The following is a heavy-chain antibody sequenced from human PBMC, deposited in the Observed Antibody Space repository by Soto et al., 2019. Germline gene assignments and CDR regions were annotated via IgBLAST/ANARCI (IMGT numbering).Heavy chain of an antibody. CDR2: IYYSGST. Sequence: SETLSLTCTVSGGSISSRSYYWGWIRQPPGKGLEWIGSIYYSGSTYYNPSLKSRVTISVDTSKNQFSLKLSSVTAADTAVYYCARRGSGSYSDYWGQGTLVTVSS. D-gene: IGHD3-10*01. V-gene: IGHV4-39*01. J-gene: IGHJ4*02. CDR3: ARRGSGSYSDY. CDR1: GGSISSRSYY.